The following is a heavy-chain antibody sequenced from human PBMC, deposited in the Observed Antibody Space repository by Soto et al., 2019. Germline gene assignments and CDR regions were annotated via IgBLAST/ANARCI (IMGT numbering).Heavy chain of an antibody. CDR2: IYYSGST. D-gene: IGHD4-17*01. J-gene: IGHJ5*02. CDR1: GGSISSSDSY. V-gene: IGHV4-39*01. Sequence: LSLTCTVSGGSISSSDSYWGWIRQPPGKGLEWIGSIYYSGSTYYNPSLKSRVTISVSTFKSQFSLKLSSVTAADTAVYYCARHVHNDHGDPNCFDPCGQRTLVTVSP. CDR3: ARHVHNDHGDPNCFDP.